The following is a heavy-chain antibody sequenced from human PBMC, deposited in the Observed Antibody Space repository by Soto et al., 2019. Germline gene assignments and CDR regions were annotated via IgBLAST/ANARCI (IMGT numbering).Heavy chain of an antibody. CDR3: AREFGYYDSSGYLGIWFDP. J-gene: IGHJ5*02. V-gene: IGHV1-69*13. CDR2: IIPIFGTA. Sequence: GASVKVSCNASGGTFSSYAISWVRQAPGQGLEWMGGIIPIFGTANYAQKFQGRVTITADESTSTAYMELSSLRSEDTAVYYCAREFGYYDSSGYLGIWFDPWGQGTLVTVSS. D-gene: IGHD3-22*01. CDR1: GGTFSSYA.